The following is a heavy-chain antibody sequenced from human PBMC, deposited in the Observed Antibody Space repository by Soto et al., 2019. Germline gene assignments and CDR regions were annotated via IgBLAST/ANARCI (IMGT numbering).Heavy chain of an antibody. CDR2: VAHDGTSK. Sequence: LRLSCAASGFTFSNHAMHWVRRAPGKGLEWVALVAHDGTSKYYAGSVKGRFTISSDKSTNTLFLQMDSLDTEDTAVYYCARDRRITRIVAEIDLWGRGTLVTVSS. V-gene: IGHV3-30-3*01. CDR1: GFTFSNHA. D-gene: IGHD2-21*01. J-gene: IGHJ5*02. CDR3: ARDRRITRIVAEIDL.